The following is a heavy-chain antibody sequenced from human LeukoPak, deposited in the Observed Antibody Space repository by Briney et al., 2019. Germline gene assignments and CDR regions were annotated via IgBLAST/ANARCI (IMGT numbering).Heavy chain of an antibody. Sequence: GASVKVSCKASGYTFTGYAMNWVRQAPGQGLEWMGWINTNTGNPTYAQGFTGRFVFSLDTSVSTAYLQISSLKAEDTAVYYCARDTDITMIVVVMDYWGQGTLVTVSS. CDR3: ARDTDITMIVVVMDY. D-gene: IGHD3-22*01. CDR2: INTNTGNP. J-gene: IGHJ4*02. CDR1: GYTFTGYA. V-gene: IGHV7-4-1*02.